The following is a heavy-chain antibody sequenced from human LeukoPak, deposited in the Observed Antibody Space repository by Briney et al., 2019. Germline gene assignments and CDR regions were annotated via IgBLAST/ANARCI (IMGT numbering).Heavy chain of an antibody. V-gene: IGHV4-59*01. CDR3: ARVGRGYCSGGSCSRDFDY. CDR1: GGSISTFY. J-gene: IGHJ4*02. Sequence: SETLSLTCTVSGGSISTFYWGWIRQPPGKGLEWIGYISHSGSSNCNPSLRSRLTMSVDTSKNQFSLKLSSVTAADTAVYSCARVGRGYCSGGSCSRDFDYWGQGTLVTVSS. D-gene: IGHD2-15*01. CDR2: ISHSGSS.